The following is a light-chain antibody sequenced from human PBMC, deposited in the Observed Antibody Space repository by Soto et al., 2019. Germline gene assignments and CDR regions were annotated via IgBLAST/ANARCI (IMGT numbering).Light chain of an antibody. Sequence: EVVLTQSPATLSLSPGEGATLSCRASQSIGNYLAWYQQKPVQAPRLLIYATSNSATGIPARFSGSGSGTDFTLTISSLEPEDFAVYYCQQRSSWPFTFGPGTKVDIK. CDR3: QQRSSWPFT. CDR2: ATS. CDR1: QSIGNY. V-gene: IGKV3-11*01. J-gene: IGKJ3*01.